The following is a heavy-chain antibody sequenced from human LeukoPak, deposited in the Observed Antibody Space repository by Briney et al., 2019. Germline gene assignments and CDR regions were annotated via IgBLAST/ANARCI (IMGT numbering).Heavy chain of an antibody. CDR3: ASLTAYCSGGSCSY. Sequence: SETLSLTCTVSGGSISSYYWNWIRQPPGKGLEWIGEINHSGSTNYNPSLKSRVTISVDTSKNQFSLKLSSVTAADTAVYYCASLTAYCSGGSCSYWGQGTLVTVSS. V-gene: IGHV4-34*01. CDR1: GGSISSYY. D-gene: IGHD2-15*01. J-gene: IGHJ4*02. CDR2: INHSGST.